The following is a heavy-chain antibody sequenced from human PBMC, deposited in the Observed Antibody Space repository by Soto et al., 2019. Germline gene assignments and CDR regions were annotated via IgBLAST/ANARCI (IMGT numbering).Heavy chain of an antibody. CDR3: ARICTRGSCHYYYYYYMDV. CDR1: GGSFSGYY. D-gene: IGHD2-15*01. Sequence: QVQLQQWGAGLLKPSATLSLTCAVYGGSFSGYYWSWIRQPPGKGLEWIGEINHSGSTNYNPSLQRRLTISVDTTKNQFSLKLSSVTAADTAVYYCARICTRGSCHYYYYYYMDVWGKGTTVTVSS. V-gene: IGHV4-34*01. CDR2: INHSGST. J-gene: IGHJ6*03.